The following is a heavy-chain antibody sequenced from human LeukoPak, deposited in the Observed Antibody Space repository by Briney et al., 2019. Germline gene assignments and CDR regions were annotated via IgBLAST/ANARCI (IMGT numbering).Heavy chain of an antibody. Sequence: LETLSLTCTVSGGSVSSSGYYWGWIRQPPGKGLEWIGSIYYSGTTYYNPSLKSRVTISVDTSKNQFSLKLTSVTAADTAVYYCAKMGSANFDYWGQGTLVTVSS. V-gene: IGHV4-39*01. CDR2: IYYSGTT. CDR1: GGSVSSSGYY. D-gene: IGHD1-26*01. CDR3: AKMGSANFDY. J-gene: IGHJ4*02.